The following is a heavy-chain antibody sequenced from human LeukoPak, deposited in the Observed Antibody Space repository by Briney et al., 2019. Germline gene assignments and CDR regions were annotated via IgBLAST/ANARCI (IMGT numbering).Heavy chain of an antibody. J-gene: IGHJ4*02. CDR1: GFTFSSYA. D-gene: IGHD2-2*01. CDR3: AKDAPVNIVVVPAANS. CDR2: ISGSGGST. V-gene: IGHV3-23*01. Sequence: GGSPRLSCAASGFTFSSYAMSWVRQAPGKGLEWVSAISGSGGSTYYADSVKGRFTTSRDNTKNTLCLQMNSLRAEDTAVYYCAKDAPVNIVVVPAANSWGQGTLVTVSS.